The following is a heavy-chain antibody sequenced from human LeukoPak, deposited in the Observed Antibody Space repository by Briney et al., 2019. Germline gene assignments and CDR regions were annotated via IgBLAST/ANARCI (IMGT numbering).Heavy chain of an antibody. CDR2: INWNGIIK. CDR3: ARATHYYESSGYDY. Sequence: PGGSLRLSCAVSGFTFEDYGMSWVRQGPGKGLEWVAGINWNGIIKRYGDSVRGRFTISRDNAKNSLYLQMNSLRAEDTALYYCARATHYYESSGYDYWGQGTLVTVSS. D-gene: IGHD3-22*01. CDR1: GFTFEDYG. V-gene: IGHV3-20*04. J-gene: IGHJ4*02.